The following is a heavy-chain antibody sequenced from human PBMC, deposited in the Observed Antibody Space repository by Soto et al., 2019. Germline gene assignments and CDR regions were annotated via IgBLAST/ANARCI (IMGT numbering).Heavy chain of an antibody. Sequence: QVQLVQSGAEVKKPGSSVKVSCKASGGTFSSYAISWVRQAPGQGLEWMGGIIPIFGTANYAQKFQGRVTXXAXEXXSTAYMELSSLRSEDTAVYYCASWVAVADSYSFDYWGQGTLVTVSS. J-gene: IGHJ4*02. CDR3: ASWVAVADSYSFDY. CDR2: IIPIFGTA. CDR1: GGTFSSYA. V-gene: IGHV1-69*12. D-gene: IGHD6-19*01.